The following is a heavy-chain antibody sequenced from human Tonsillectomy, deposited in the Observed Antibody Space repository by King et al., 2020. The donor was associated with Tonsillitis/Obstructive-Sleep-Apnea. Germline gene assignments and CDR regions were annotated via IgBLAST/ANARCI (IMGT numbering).Heavy chain of an antibody. D-gene: IGHD3-9*01. Sequence: QLVQSGAEVKKPGSSVKVSCKASGVTFSSYAISGVRQAPGQGLEWMGGNITIVGIANYTQKVQGRVMITAEKSTSTAYMELSSLRSEDKALYYRASGYYDILTGSYPPSSYYGMDVWGQGPTLTVSS. J-gene: IGHJ6*02. V-gene: IGHV1-69*10. CDR1: GVTFSSYA. CDR2: NITIVGIA. CDR3: ASGYYDILTGSYPPSSYYGMDV.